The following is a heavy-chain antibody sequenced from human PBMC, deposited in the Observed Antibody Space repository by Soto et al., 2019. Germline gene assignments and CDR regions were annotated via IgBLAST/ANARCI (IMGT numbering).Heavy chain of an antibody. CDR2: FHYSGTT. CDR3: ARVGAGSSLGLSYYYYLDV. D-gene: IGHD6-19*01. CDR1: GGSISSYY. Sequence: SETLSLTCTVSGGSISSYYWSWIRRPPGKGLEWIGYFHYSGTTNHNPSLKSRLTMSIDTSKNQFSLRLNSVTAADTAVYYCARVGAGSSLGLSYYYYLDVWGKGTTVTVSS. J-gene: IGHJ6*03. V-gene: IGHV4-59*01.